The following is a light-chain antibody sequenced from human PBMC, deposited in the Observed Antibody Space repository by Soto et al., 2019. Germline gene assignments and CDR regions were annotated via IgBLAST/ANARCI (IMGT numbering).Light chain of an antibody. CDR3: QQYGSSVYT. Sequence: EIVLTQSPATLSLSPGERATLSCRASQSVGNNLAWYQQKPGQAPGLLIYDSSTRATGIPDRFRGSGSGTDFTLTINRLDPEDFAVYYCQQYGSSVYTFGQGTKLEIK. V-gene: IGKV3-20*01. CDR1: QSVGNN. J-gene: IGKJ2*01. CDR2: DSS.